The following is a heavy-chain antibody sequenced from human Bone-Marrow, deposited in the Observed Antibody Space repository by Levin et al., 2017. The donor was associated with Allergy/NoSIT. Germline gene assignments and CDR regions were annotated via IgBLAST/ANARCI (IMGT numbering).Heavy chain of an antibody. CDR1: GFTFSTYA. CDR3: ARDYGGSGYYHIDY. CDR2: INDSGGST. D-gene: IGHD3-22*01. J-gene: IGHJ4*02. Sequence: PGGSLRLSCAASGFTFSTYAMNWVRQAQGKGLEWVSSINDSGGSTYYADSVKGRFTISRDSSKNTVYLQMNSLRAEDTALYYCARDYGGSGYYHIDYWGQGALVTVSS. V-gene: IGHV3-23*01.